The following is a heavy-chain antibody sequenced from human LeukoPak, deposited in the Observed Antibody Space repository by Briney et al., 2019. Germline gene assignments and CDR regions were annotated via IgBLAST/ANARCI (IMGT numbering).Heavy chain of an antibody. V-gene: IGHV4-4*07. CDR3: ARDLGVLYDSSPFSFDY. D-gene: IGHD3-22*01. CDR2: MHTTGSS. J-gene: IGHJ4*02. Sequence: SETLSLTCTVSGDSISSYYWSWVRQSAGKGLEWIGRMHTTGSSNYSPSLKSRVTMSLDTSKNQFSLKLSSVTAADTAVYYCARDLGVLYDSSPFSFDYWGQGTLVTVSS. CDR1: GDSISSYY.